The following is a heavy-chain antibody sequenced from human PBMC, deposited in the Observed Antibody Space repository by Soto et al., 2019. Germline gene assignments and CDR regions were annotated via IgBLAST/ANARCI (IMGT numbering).Heavy chain of an antibody. Sequence: GGSLRLSCAASGFTFSSYAMSWVRQAPGKGLEWVSAISGSGGSTYYADSVKGRFTISRDNSKNTLYLQMNSLRAEDTAVYYCAKPPYDFWSGSYFDYWGQGTLVTVSS. D-gene: IGHD3-3*01. CDR3: AKPPYDFWSGSYFDY. CDR1: GFTFSSYA. V-gene: IGHV3-23*01. J-gene: IGHJ4*02. CDR2: ISGSGGST.